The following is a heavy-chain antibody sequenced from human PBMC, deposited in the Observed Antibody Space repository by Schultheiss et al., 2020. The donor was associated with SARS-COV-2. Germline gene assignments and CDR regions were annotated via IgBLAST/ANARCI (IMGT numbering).Heavy chain of an antibody. J-gene: IGHJ4*02. CDR3: ARGGFGGSYSPSYFDY. Sequence: GGSLRLSCAASGFTFSSYAMSWVRQAPGKGLEWVSAISGSGGSTYYADSVKGRFTISRDNSKNTLYLQMSSLRAEDTAVYYCARGGFGGSYSPSYFDYWGQGTLVTVSS. CDR1: GFTFSSYA. CDR2: ISGSGGST. V-gene: IGHV3-23*01. D-gene: IGHD1-26*01.